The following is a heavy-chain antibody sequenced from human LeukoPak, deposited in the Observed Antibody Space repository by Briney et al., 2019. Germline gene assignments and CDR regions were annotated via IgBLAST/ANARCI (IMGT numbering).Heavy chain of an antibody. CDR1: GYTFTGYY. CDR3: ARDTPAHVLRFLEWSQVNP. D-gene: IGHD3-3*01. V-gene: IGHV1-2*02. Sequence: ASVKVSCKASGYTFTGYYMHWVRQAPGQGLEWMGWINPNSGGTNYAQKFQGRVTMTRDTSISTAYMELSRLRSDDTAVYYCARDTPAHVLRFLEWSQVNPWGQGTLVTVSS. CDR2: INPNSGGT. J-gene: IGHJ5*02.